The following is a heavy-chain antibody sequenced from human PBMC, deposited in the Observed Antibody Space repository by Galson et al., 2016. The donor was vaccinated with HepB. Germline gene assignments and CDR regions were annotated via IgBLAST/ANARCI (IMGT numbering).Heavy chain of an antibody. J-gene: IGHJ4*02. Sequence: SLRLSCAASGFSVRDNYMIWVRQVPGKGLEWLSVISYNEETQYADSVRGRFTISRDISNNMLYLHMNSLRPEDSAVYFCACGHYSSRVWHNNPDYWGQGALVTVSS. V-gene: IGHV3-53*01. CDR1: GFSVRDNY. CDR2: ISYNEET. D-gene: IGHD1/OR15-1a*01. CDR3: ACGHYSSRVWHNNPDY.